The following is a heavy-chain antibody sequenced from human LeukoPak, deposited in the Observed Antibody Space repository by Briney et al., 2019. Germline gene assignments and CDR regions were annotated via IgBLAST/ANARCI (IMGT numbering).Heavy chain of an antibody. Sequence: GASVKVSCKASGGTFSSYAISWVRQAPGQGLEWMGRIIPILGIANYAQKFQGRVTITADKSTSTAYMELSSLRSEDTAVYYCASAGSGSPFDYWAREPWSPSPQ. CDR3: ASAGSGSPFDY. D-gene: IGHD3-10*01. CDR1: GGTFSSYA. J-gene: IGHJ4*02. CDR2: IIPILGIA. V-gene: IGHV1-69*04.